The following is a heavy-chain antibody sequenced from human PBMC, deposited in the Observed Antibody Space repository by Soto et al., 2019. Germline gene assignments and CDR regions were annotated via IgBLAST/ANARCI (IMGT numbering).Heavy chain of an antibody. CDR2: ISSSGSTI. CDR3: ATLETVPYSSSWYPAFDI. J-gene: IGHJ3*02. D-gene: IGHD6-13*01. CDR1: GFTFSDYY. V-gene: IGHV3-11*01. Sequence: QVQLVESGGGLVKPGGSLRLSCAASGFTFSDYYMSWIRQAPGKGLEWVSYISSSGSTIYYADSVKGRLTISRDNAKNSLYLQMNSQRADNTAVNYCATLETVPYSSSWYPAFDIWGQGTMVTVSS.